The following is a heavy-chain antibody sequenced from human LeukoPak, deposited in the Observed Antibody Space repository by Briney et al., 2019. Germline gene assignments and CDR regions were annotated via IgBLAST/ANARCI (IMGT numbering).Heavy chain of an antibody. Sequence: SVKVSCKASGGTFSSYAISWVRQAPGQGLEWMGGAIPIFGTANYAQKFQGRVTITADESTSTAYMELSSLRSEDTAVYYCARRGVSSWYAGGFDDWGQGTLVTVSS. CDR2: AIPIFGTA. CDR3: ARRGVSSWYAGGFDD. CDR1: GGTFSSYA. V-gene: IGHV1-69*13. J-gene: IGHJ4*02. D-gene: IGHD6-13*01.